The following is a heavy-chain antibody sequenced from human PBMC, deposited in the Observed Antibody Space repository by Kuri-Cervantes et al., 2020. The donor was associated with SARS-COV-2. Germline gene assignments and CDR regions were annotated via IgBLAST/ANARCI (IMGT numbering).Heavy chain of an antibody. CDR1: GFTFSSYA. V-gene: IGHV3-30-3*01. Sequence: LSLTCAASGFTFSSYAMHWVRQAPGKGLEWVALISYDGSNKYYADSVKGRFTISRDNSKNTLYLQMNSLRAEDTAVYYCAMTLPAAAPYYYYGMDVWGQGTTVTVSS. J-gene: IGHJ6*02. CDR3: AMTLPAAAPYYYYGMDV. D-gene: IGHD2-2*01. CDR2: ISYDGSNK.